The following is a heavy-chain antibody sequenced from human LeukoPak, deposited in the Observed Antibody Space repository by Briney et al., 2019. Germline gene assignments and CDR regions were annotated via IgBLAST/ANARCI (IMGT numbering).Heavy chain of an antibody. CDR1: GGSISSSSYY. V-gene: IGHV4-39*07. Sequence: SETLSLTCTVSGGSISSSSYYWGWIRQPPGTGLEWIGSIYYSGSTYCNPSLKRRVTISVDTSKNQFSLKLSSVTAADTAVYYCARAVGTSRNFFDYWGQGTLVTVSS. CDR3: ARAVGTSRNFFDY. J-gene: IGHJ4*02. D-gene: IGHD4-23*01. CDR2: IYYSGST.